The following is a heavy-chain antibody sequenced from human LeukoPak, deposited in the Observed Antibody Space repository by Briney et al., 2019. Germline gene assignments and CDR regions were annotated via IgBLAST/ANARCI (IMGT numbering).Heavy chain of an antibody. D-gene: IGHD6-13*01. CDR2: IYYSGST. J-gene: IGHJ4*02. V-gene: IGHV4-31*03. CDR1: GGSISSGGYY. CDR3: ATREAAAGHGFDY. Sequence: SETLSLTCTVSGGSISSGGYYWSWIRQHPGKGLEWIGYIYYSGSTYYNPSLKSRVTISVDTSKNQFSLKLSSVTAADTAVYYCATREAAAGHGFDYWGQGTLVTVSS.